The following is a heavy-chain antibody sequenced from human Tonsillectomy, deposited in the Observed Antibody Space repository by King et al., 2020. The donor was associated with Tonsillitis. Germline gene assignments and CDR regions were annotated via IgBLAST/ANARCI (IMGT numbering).Heavy chain of an antibody. CDR1: GGSISSGSYY. V-gene: IGHV4-61*02. CDR2: IYSCGST. CDR3: ARDRGAAGPEDY. J-gene: IGHJ4*02. Sequence: VQLQESGPGLVKPSQTLSLTCTVSGGSISSGSYYWSWIRQPAGKGLEWIGRIYSCGSTSYNPSLKSRVTMSLDTSKNQFSLKLSSVTAADTAVYYCARDRGAAGPEDYWGQGTLVTVSS. D-gene: IGHD6-13*01.